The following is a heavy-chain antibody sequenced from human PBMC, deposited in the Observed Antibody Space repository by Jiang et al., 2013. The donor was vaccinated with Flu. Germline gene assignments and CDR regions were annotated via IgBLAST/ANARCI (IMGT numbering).Heavy chain of an antibody. D-gene: IGHD3-10*01. CDR1: GYSFINYG. Sequence: YGAEVKKPGASVKVSCKASGYSFINYGISWVRQAPGQGLEWMGWISAYNGDADYAQKFQGSVSMTTDTSTSTVYMELRSLRSDDTAVYYCARGYGSGRYSYFDYWGQGTWSPS. CDR3: ARGYGSGRYSYFDY. V-gene: IGHV1-18*01. CDR2: ISAYNGDA. J-gene: IGHJ4*02.